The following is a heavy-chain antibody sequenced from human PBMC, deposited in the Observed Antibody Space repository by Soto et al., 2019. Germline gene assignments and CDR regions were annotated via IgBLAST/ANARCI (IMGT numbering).Heavy chain of an antibody. D-gene: IGHD5-18*01. V-gene: IGHV1-69*06. CDR3: ARDLGGYIYGRPYWYFDL. CDR1: GVTFSSYA. Sequence: QGQLVQSGAEVKKPGSSVKVSCKASGVTFSSYAISWVRQAPGQGSEWMGGIIPIFGTANYAQEFQGRVTIAVDKSTSTAYMVLSSLRSEDTAVYSCARDLGGYIYGRPYWYFDLWGRGTLVTVSS. J-gene: IGHJ2*01. CDR2: IIPIFGTA.